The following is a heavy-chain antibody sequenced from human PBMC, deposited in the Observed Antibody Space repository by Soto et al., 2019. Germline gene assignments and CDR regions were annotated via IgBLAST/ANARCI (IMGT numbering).Heavy chain of an antibody. CDR1: GFTFSSYS. V-gene: IGHV3-21*01. CDR3: ARELDFYDILTGYYNWFDP. J-gene: IGHJ5*02. Sequence: GGSLRLSCAASGFTFSSYSMNWVRQAPGKGLEWVSSISSSSSYIYYADSVKGRFTISRDNAKNSLYLQMNSLRAEDTAVYYCARELDFYDILTGYYNWFDPWGQGTLVTVSS. CDR2: ISSSSSYI. D-gene: IGHD3-9*01.